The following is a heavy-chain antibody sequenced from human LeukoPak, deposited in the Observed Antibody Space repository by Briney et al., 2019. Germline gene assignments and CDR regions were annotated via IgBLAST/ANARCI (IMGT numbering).Heavy chain of an antibody. CDR2: ISGRGGST. J-gene: IGHJ4*02. CDR1: GFTFSNYA. Sequence: GGSLRLSCAASGFTFSNYAMSWVRQAPGKGLEWVSAISGRGGSTYYAGSVKGRFTISRDNAKNSLYLQMNSLRAEDTAVYYCARVKTDYFDYWGQGTLVTVSS. CDR3: ARVKTDYFDY. D-gene: IGHD3-22*01. V-gene: IGHV3-23*01.